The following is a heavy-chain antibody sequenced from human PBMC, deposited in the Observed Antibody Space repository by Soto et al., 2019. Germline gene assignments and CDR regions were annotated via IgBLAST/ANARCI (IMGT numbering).Heavy chain of an antibody. CDR3: VRDGTKTLRDWFDP. CDR2: IYATGTT. Sequence: SETLSLTCTVSGASISGFYWSWIRKSAGKGLEWIGRIYATGTTDYNPSLKSRVMMSVDTSKKQFSLKLRSVTAADTAVYYCVRDGTKTLRDWFDPWGQGLSVTVSS. D-gene: IGHD1-1*01. J-gene: IGHJ5*02. V-gene: IGHV4-4*07. CDR1: GASISGFY.